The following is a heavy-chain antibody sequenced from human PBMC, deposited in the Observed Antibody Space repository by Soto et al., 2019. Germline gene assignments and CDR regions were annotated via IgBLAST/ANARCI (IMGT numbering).Heavy chain of an antibody. Sequence: GGSLRLSCAASGFTFSSHGMHWVRQAPGKGLEWVAVISYDGSNKYYADPVKGRFTISRDNSKNTLYLQMNSLRAEDTAVYYCAKEGIAAAGDAFDIWGQGTMVTVSS. CDR1: GFTFSSHG. D-gene: IGHD6-13*01. CDR2: ISYDGSNK. V-gene: IGHV3-30*18. J-gene: IGHJ3*02. CDR3: AKEGIAAAGDAFDI.